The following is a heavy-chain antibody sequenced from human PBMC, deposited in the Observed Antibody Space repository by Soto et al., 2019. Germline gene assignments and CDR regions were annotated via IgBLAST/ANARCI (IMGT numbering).Heavy chain of an antibody. Sequence: QVQLQESGPGLVKPSETLSLTCTVSGGSISSHYWSWIRQPPGRGLELIGFIYYSGITDSNPSLKTRVTISLDTSKTQLSLRLSSVTAADTAVYYCARPRGIAPAVWYFDLWGRGTLVTVSS. V-gene: IGHV4-59*08. CDR2: IYYSGIT. CDR3: ARPRGIAPAVWYFDL. CDR1: GGSISSHY. D-gene: IGHD6-13*01. J-gene: IGHJ2*01.